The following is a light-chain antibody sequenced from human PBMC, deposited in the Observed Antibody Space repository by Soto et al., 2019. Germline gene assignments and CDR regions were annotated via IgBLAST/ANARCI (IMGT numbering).Light chain of an antibody. CDR2: GIS. V-gene: IGKV3D-15*01. J-gene: IGKJ5*01. Sequence: EIVLTQAPGPPSLSPGDRVTLSCRASQSVDINLAWYQQRAGQAPRLLIYGISKRATDIPDRFSGSGSGTEFTLTISSLQPEDFATYYCQQHGQWPITFGQGTRLEIK. CDR3: QQHGQWPIT. CDR1: QSVDIN.